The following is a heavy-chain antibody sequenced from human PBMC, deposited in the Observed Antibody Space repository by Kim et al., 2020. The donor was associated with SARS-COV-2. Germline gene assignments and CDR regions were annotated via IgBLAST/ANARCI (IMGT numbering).Heavy chain of an antibody. CDR3: ARPGEYDSSGYDDAFDI. CDR2: IYYSGST. CDR1: GGSISSYY. D-gene: IGHD3-22*01. V-gene: IGHV4-59*08. J-gene: IGHJ3*02. Sequence: SETLSLTCTVSGGSISSYYWSWIRQPPGKGLEWIGYIYYSGSTNYNPSLKSRVTISVDTSKNQFSLKLSSVTAADTAVYYCARPGEYDSSGYDDAFDIWGQGTMVTVSS.